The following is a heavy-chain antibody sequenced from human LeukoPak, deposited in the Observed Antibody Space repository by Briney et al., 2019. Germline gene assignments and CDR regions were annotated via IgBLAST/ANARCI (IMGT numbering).Heavy chain of an antibody. V-gene: IGHV3-9*03. CDR3: AKDGKTTMTPGNWFGP. J-gene: IGHJ5*02. CDR1: GFTFDDYA. CDR2: ISWNSGSI. D-gene: IGHD4-17*01. Sequence: PGRSLRLSCAASGFTFDDYAMHWVRQAPGKGLEWVSGISWNSGSIGYADSVKGRFTISRDNAKNSLYLQMNSLRAEDMALYYCAKDGKTTMTPGNWFGPWGQGTLVTVSS.